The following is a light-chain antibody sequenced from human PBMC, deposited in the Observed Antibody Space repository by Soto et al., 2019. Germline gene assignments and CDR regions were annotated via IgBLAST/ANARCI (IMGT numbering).Light chain of an antibody. CDR3: QQYNNWPFIT. CDR2: GAS. Sequence: TQSPGTLSLSPGERATLSCRASQSVSGSYLAWYQQKPGQGPRLIIYGASSRGTGIPVRFSGSGSGTEFTLTISSLQSEDFAVSYCQQYNNWPFITFGQGTRLEIK. J-gene: IGKJ5*01. CDR1: QSVSGSY. V-gene: IGKV3-15*01.